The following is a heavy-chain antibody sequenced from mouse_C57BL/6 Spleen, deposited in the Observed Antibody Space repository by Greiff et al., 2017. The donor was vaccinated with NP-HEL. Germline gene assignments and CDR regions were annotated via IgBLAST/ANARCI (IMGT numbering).Heavy chain of an antibody. CDR1: GYAFSSSW. J-gene: IGHJ3*01. CDR2: IYPGDGDT. V-gene: IGHV1-82*01. CDR3: ARWGTTEGFAY. Sequence: ESGPELVKPGASVKISCKASGYAFSSSWMNWVKQRPGKGLEWIGRIYPGDGDTNYNGKFKGKATLTADKSSSTAYMQLSSLTSEDSAVYFCARWGTTEGFAYWGQGTLVTVSA. D-gene: IGHD1-1*01.